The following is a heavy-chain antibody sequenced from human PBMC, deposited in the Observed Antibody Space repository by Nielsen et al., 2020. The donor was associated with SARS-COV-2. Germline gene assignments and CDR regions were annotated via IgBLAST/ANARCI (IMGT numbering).Heavy chain of an antibody. CDR3: ARGGTWIQLWLYYYYGMDV. CDR2: ISAYNGNT. D-gene: IGHD5-18*01. Sequence: ASVKVSCKASGYTFTSYGISWVRQAPGQGLEWMGWISAYNGNTNYAQKLQGRVTMTTDTSTSTAYMELRSLRSDDTAVYYCARGGTWIQLWLYYYYGMDVWGQGTTVTVSS. J-gene: IGHJ6*02. V-gene: IGHV1-18*01. CDR1: GYTFTSYG.